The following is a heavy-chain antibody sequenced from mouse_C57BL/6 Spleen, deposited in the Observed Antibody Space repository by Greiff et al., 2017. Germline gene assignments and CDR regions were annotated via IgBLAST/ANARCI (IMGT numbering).Heavy chain of an antibody. D-gene: IGHD2-4*01. V-gene: IGHV1-26*01. CDR2: INPNNGGT. J-gene: IGHJ4*01. CDR3: AREDYDPPYAMDY. Sequence: EVQLQQSGPELVKPGASVKISCKASGYTFTDYYMNWVKQSHGKSLEWIGDINPNNGGTSYNQKFKGKATLTVDKSSSTAYMELRSLTSEDSAVYYCAREDYDPPYAMDYWGQGTSVTVSS. CDR1: GYTFTDYY.